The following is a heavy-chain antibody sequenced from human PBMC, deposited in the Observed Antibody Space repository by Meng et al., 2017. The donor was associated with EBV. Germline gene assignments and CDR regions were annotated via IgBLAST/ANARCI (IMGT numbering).Heavy chain of an antibody. Sequence: QVELVQAGAAVKKPGASVKVSCKASGYTFTGYYMHWVRQAPGQGLEWMGRINPNSGGTNYAQKFQGRVTMTRDTSISTAYMELSRLRSDDTAVYYCARVGIAVAGTGDYWGQGTLVTVSS. CDR2: INPNSGGT. V-gene: IGHV1-2*06. J-gene: IGHJ4*02. D-gene: IGHD6-19*01. CDR1: GYTFTGYY. CDR3: ARVGIAVAGTGDY.